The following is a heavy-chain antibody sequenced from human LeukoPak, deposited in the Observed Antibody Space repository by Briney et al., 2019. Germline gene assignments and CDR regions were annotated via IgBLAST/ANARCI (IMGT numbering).Heavy chain of an antibody. D-gene: IGHD4-23*01. CDR2: IYPGDPDT. J-gene: IGHJ4*02. CDR3: ARRDSGGNLDY. Sequence: GESLKISCKGSGYSFTTHWIGWVRQMPGKGLEWMGLIYPGDPDTRYSPSFEGQVTISADESTSTAYLQWSSLKASDTAMYYCARRDSGGNLDYWGQGTLVTVSS. CDR1: GYSFTTHW. V-gene: IGHV5-51*01.